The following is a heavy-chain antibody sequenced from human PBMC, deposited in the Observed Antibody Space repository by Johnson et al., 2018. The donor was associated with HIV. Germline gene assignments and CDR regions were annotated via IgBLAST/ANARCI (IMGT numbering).Heavy chain of an antibody. CDR1: GYTFSNYW. J-gene: IGHJ3*02. CDR3: ARDGDDGDEADDTKGAFDI. V-gene: IGHV3-30*03. D-gene: IGHD3-9*01. CDR2: ISYDGHIK. Sequence: QVQLVESGGGLVQPGGSLRLSCVVSGYTFSNYWMSWVRQAPGKGLEWVAVISYDGHIKYYADSVKGRFTISRDNSKNTLYLQMNSLRVEDTALYYCARDGDDGDEADDTKGAFDIWGQGTMVTVSS.